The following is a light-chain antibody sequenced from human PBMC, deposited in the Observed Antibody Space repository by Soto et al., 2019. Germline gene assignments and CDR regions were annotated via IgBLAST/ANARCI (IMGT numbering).Light chain of an antibody. Sequence: QSVLTQPASVSGSPGQSITISCTGTSGDVGGYNSVSWYQQHPGKAPKLIIYDVSNRPSGVSNRFSGSKSGNTASLTISGLQAEDEADFYCSSYTSSSTSYVFGTGTKLTVL. CDR3: SSYTSSSTSYV. V-gene: IGLV2-14*03. CDR2: DVS. CDR1: SGDVGGYNS. J-gene: IGLJ1*01.